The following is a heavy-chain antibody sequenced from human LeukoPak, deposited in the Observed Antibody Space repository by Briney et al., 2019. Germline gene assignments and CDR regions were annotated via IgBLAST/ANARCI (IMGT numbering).Heavy chain of an antibody. Sequence: PSETLSLTCTVSGGSISSSSYYWGWIRQPAGKALQWIGRIYTGGSTNYNPSLKSRVTISVDTSRNQFSLNLSSVTAADTAVYYCASSILTDYYSYFYYMDVWGKGTTVTISS. CDR2: IYTGGST. D-gene: IGHD3-9*01. V-gene: IGHV4-61*02. CDR3: ASSILTDYYSYFYYMDV. J-gene: IGHJ6*03. CDR1: GGSISSSSYY.